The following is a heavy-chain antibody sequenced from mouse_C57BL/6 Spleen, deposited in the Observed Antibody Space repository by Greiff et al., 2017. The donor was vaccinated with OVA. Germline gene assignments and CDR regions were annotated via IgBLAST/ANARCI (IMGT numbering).Heavy chain of an antibody. V-gene: IGHV2-2*01. J-gene: IGHJ3*01. CDR1: GFSLTSYG. CDR2: IWSGGST. CDR3: ARNSEWDYSAWFAY. Sequence: VQRVESGPGLVQPSQSLSITCTVSGFSLTSYGVHWVRQSPGKGLEWLGVIWSGGSTDYNAAFISRLSISKDNSKSQVFFKMNSLQADDTAIYYCARNSEWDYSAWFAYWGKGTLVTVSA. D-gene: IGHD1-1*01.